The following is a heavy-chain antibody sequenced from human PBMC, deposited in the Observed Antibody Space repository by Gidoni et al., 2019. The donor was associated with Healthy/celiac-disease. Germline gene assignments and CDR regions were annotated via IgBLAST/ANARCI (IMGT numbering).Heavy chain of an antibody. V-gene: IGHV3-21*01. Sequence: EVQLVESGGGLVKPGGSLRLSCAASGFTFSTYSMNWVRQAPGKGLEWVSSISSSSSYIYYADSVKGRFTISRDNAKNSLYLQMNSLRAEDTAVYYCAILPAETEWYFDLWGRGTLVTVSS. CDR3: AILPAETEWYFDL. CDR2: ISSSSSYI. J-gene: IGHJ2*01. CDR1: GFTFSTYS.